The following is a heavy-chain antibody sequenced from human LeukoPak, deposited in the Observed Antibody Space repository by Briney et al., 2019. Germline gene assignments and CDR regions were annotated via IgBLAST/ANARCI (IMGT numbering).Heavy chain of an antibody. D-gene: IGHD6-19*01. V-gene: IGHV3-30*03. CDR2: ISHEGSNK. J-gene: IGHJ4*02. CDR1: GLSFGSYG. CDR3: ARTREQWQVLDY. Sequence: GGSLRLSCVASGLSFGSYGMHWVRQAPGKGLEWVAVISHEGSNKYYADSVKGRFTIFRDNSKNTVYLQLDSLRAEDTAVYYYARTREQWQVLDYWGQGTLVTVSS.